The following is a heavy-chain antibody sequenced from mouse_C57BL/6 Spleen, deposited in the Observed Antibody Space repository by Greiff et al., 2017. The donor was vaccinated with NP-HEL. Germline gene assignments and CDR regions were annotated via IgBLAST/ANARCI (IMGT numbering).Heavy chain of an antibody. CDR2: INPSSGYT. V-gene: IGHV1-4*01. J-gene: IGHJ2*01. Sequence: QVTLKVSGAELARPGASVKMSCKASGYTFTSYTMHWVKQRPGQGLEWIGYINPSSGYTKYNQKFKDKATLTADKSSSTAYMQLSSLTSEDSAVYYCARGDYDGGFDYWGQGTTLTVSS. CDR1: GYTFTSYT. D-gene: IGHD2-4*01. CDR3: ARGDYDGGFDY.